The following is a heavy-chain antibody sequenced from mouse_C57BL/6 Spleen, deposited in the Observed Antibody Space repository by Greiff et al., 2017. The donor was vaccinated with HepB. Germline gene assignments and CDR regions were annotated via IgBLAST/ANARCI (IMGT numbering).Heavy chain of an antibody. D-gene: IGHD6-5*01. Sequence: QVQLQQPGAELVKPGASVKLSCKASGYTFTSYWMQWVKQRPGQGLEWIGEIDPSDSYTNYNQKFKGKATLTVDTSSSTAYMQLSSLTPEDSAVYYCASNGPMCGYYCDYWGQGTTLTVSS. CDR1: GYTFTSYW. CDR3: ASNGPMCGYYCDY. V-gene: IGHV1-50*01. CDR2: IDPSDSYT. J-gene: IGHJ2*01.